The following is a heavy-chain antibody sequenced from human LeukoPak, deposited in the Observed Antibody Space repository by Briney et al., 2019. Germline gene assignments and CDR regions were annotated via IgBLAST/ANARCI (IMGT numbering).Heavy chain of an antibody. J-gene: IGHJ4*02. D-gene: IGHD3-3*01. Sequence: QPGGSLRLSCAASGFTFSSYGMHWVRQAPGKGLEWVAFIRYDGSNKYHADSVKGRFTISRDNSKNTLYLQMNSLRAEDTAVYYCGNTYYDFWSSYYPLGYWGQGTLVTVSS. CDR1: GFTFSSYG. CDR3: GNTYYDFWSSYYPLGY. CDR2: IRYDGSNK. V-gene: IGHV3-30*02.